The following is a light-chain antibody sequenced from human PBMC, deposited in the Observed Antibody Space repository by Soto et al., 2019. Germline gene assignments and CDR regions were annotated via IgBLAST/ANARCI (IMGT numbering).Light chain of an antibody. CDR3: SSYTTSSTYV. CDR1: STDVGSSNG. CDR2: DVS. Sequence: QSALTQPPSVSGSPGQSVAISCTGTSTDVGSSNGVSWYQQPPGTAPKLMIYDVSNRPSGVPDRFSGSKSGNTASLTISGLQAEDEADYYCSSYTTSSTYVFGTGTKVTVL. V-gene: IGLV2-18*02. J-gene: IGLJ1*01.